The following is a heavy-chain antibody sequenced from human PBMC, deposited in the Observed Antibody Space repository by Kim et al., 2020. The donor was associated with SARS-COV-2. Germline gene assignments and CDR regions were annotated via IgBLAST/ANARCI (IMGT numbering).Heavy chain of an antibody. D-gene: IGHD5-18*01. CDR1: GYTFTGYY. Sequence: ASVKVSCKASGYTFTGYYMHWVRQAPGQGLEWMGRINPNSGGTNYAQKFQGRVTMTRDTSISTAYMELSRLRSDDTAVYYCARVIRGYSYGYGYWGQGTLVTVSS. CDR2: INPNSGGT. J-gene: IGHJ4*02. V-gene: IGHV1-2*06. CDR3: ARVIRGYSYGYGY.